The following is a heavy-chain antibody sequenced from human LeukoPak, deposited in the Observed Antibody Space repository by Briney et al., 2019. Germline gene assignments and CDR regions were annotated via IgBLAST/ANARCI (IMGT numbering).Heavy chain of an antibody. CDR1: GYTFTSYG. V-gene: IGHV1-18*01. CDR2: ISAYNGNT. J-gene: IGHJ5*02. Sequence: ASVKVSCKASGYTFTSYGISWVRQAPGQGLEWMGWISAYNGNTNYVQKLQGRVTMTTDTSTSTAYMELRSLRFDDTAVYYCARARYYYDSSGSLGWFDPWGQGTLVTVSS. D-gene: IGHD3-22*01. CDR3: ARARYYYDSSGSLGWFDP.